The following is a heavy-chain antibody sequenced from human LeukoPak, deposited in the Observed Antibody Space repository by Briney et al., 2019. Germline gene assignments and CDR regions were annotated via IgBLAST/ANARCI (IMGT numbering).Heavy chain of an antibody. V-gene: IGHV4-34*01. CDR2: INHSGST. J-gene: IGHJ3*02. Sequence: SETLSLTCAVYGGSFSGYYWSWIRQPPGKGLEWIGEINHSGSTNYNPSLKSRVTISVDTSKNQFSLKLSSVTAADTAVYYCAKDSSGYYAFDIRGQGTMVTVSS. D-gene: IGHD3-22*01. CDR3: AKDSSGYYAFDI. CDR1: GGSFSGYY.